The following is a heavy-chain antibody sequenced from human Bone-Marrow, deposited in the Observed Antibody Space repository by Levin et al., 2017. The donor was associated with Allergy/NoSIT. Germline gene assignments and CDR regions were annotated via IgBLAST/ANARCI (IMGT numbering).Heavy chain of an antibody. CDR1: GFTFSSYA. Sequence: GESLKISCAASGFTFSSYAMHWVRQAPGKGLEWVAVISYDGSNKYYADSVKGRFTISRDNSKNTLYLQMNSLRAEDTAVYYCARGTPVAGHPEDDYWGQGTLVTVSS. CDR2: ISYDGSNK. V-gene: IGHV3-30-3*01. CDR3: ARGTPVAGHPEDDY. J-gene: IGHJ4*02. D-gene: IGHD6-19*01.